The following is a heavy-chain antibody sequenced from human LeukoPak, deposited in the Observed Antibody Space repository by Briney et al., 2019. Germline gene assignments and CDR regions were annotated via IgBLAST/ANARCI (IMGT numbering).Heavy chain of an antibody. V-gene: IGHV4-39*07. CDR3: ATGGAQVYYYFDV. J-gene: IGHJ6*03. CDR2: LYQNGDT. Sequence: PSETLSLTCTVSGDSISGSPNYWGWIRQSPAKGLEWIGCLYQNGDTYYNPSLKNRVIISVDMSKNQFSLKVTSVTAADTAVYYCATGGAQVYYYFDVWGKGTTVTVSS. CDR1: GDSISGSPNY. D-gene: IGHD3-16*01.